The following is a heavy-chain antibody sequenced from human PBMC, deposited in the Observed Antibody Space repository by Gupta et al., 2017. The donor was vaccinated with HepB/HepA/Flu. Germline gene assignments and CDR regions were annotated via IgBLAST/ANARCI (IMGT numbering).Heavy chain of an antibody. Sequence: QVQLQESGPGLVKPSETLSLTCSVSGDSISNSFWTWIRQPPGKGLEWIGHISFNEGTNYNPSLKSRVSISLHTSKNQFSLRLSSVTAADTAIYDGARQMGTMVVTPYFDYWGQGTLGTVSS. CDR2: ISFNEGT. CDR3: ARQMGTMVVTPYFDY. D-gene: IGHD4-23*01. J-gene: IGHJ4*02. CDR1: GDSISNSF. V-gene: IGHV4-59*08.